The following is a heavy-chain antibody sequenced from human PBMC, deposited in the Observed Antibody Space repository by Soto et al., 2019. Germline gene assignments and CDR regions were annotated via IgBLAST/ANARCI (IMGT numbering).Heavy chain of an antibody. Sequence: EVPLVESGGGLVQPGRSLRLSCVASGFMFDDYAMHWVRQVPGKGLEWVSGISWDSGDIDYADSVKGRFTISRDNAKTSLYLQMNSLRGEDAAMYYCAKDRGHVYTMDVWGQGTTVTVS. J-gene: IGHJ6*02. V-gene: IGHV3-9*01. CDR3: AKDRGHVYTMDV. CDR2: ISWDSGDI. CDR1: GFMFDDYA. D-gene: IGHD4-4*01.